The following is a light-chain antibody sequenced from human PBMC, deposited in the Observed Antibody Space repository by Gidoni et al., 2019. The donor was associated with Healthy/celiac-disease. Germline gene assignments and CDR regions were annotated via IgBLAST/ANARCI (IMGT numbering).Light chain of an antibody. CDR1: HSISSY. CDR3: QQSYSTPWT. CDR2: AAS. J-gene: IGKJ1*01. V-gene: IGKV1-39*01. Sequence: DIQMTQFPSSLSAPVGGRVTSPCRASHSISSYLNWYLQKPGKAPKLLIYAASSLQSGVPSRFSGSGSGTDFTLTISSLEPEDFAAYYCQQSYSTPWTFGQGTKVEIK.